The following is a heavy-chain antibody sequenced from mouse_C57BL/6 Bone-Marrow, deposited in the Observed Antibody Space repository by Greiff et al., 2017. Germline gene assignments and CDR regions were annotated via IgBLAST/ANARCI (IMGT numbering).Heavy chain of an antibody. D-gene: IGHD2-3*01. CDR1: GYTFTSYW. J-gene: IGHJ2*01. CDR3: ARDDGYCSFDY. Sequence: VQLQQPGAELVKPGASVKLSCKASGYTFTSYWMQWVKQRPGQGLEWIGEIDPSDSYTNYNQKFKGKATLTVDTSTSTSYMQLSSLTSEDSAVYYCARDDGYCSFDYWGQGTTLTVSA. V-gene: IGHV1-50*01. CDR2: IDPSDSYT.